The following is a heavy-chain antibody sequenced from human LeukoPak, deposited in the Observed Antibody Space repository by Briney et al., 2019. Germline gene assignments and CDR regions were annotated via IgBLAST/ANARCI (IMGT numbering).Heavy chain of an antibody. J-gene: IGHJ3*02. CDR2: INPSGGST. Sequence: ASVKVSCKASGYTFTSYYMHWVRQAPGQGLEWMGIINPSGGSTSYAQKFQGRVTITADKSTSTAYTELSSLRSEDTAVYYCARRGDHAFDIWGQGTMVTVSS. V-gene: IGHV1-46*01. CDR3: ARRGDHAFDI. D-gene: IGHD3-16*01. CDR1: GYTFTSYY.